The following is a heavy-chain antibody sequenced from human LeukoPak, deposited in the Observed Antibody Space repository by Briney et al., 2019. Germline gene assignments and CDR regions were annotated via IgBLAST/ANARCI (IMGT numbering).Heavy chain of an antibody. D-gene: IGHD6-19*01. CDR2: ISTDGNSN. Sequence: GGSLRLSCAASAFTFNDSPMHWVRQAPGKGLEWVAVISTDGNSNYYSDSVRGRFTISRDKSKNTLYLQMSNLRPEDTAIYYCAREIGSSGSAGYFDYWGRGTLVTV. J-gene: IGHJ4*02. V-gene: IGHV3-30-3*01. CDR3: AREIGSSGSAGYFDY. CDR1: AFTFNDSP.